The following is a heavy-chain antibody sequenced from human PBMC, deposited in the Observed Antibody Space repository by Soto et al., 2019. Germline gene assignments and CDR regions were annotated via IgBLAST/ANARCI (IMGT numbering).Heavy chain of an antibody. J-gene: IGHJ6*02. Sequence: ASVKVSCKASGYTFTSYDINWVRQATGQGLEWMGWMNPNSGNTGYAQKFQGRVTMTRNTSISTAYMELSSLRSEDTAVYYCARGPRGLRYYYYGMDVWGQGTTVTVSS. CDR2: MNPNSGNT. CDR3: ARGPRGLRYYYYGMDV. CDR1: GYTFTSYD. V-gene: IGHV1-8*01. D-gene: IGHD2-15*01.